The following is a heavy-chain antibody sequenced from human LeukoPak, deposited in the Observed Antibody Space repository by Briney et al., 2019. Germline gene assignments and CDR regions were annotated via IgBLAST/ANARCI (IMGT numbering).Heavy chain of an antibody. Sequence: GGSLRLSCAASGLTFSSYAVSWVRQAPGKGPEWVSSISGSGGDTYYADSVKGRFTISRDNSKNTLYLQMSSLRAEDTAVYYCAKAPATGEGYYFYYMDVWGKGTTVTVSS. D-gene: IGHD7-27*01. CDR1: GLTFSSYA. CDR2: ISGSGGDT. CDR3: AKAPATGEGYYFYYMDV. V-gene: IGHV3-23*01. J-gene: IGHJ6*03.